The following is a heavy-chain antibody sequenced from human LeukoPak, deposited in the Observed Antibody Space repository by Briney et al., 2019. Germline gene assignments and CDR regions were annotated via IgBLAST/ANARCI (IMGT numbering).Heavy chain of an antibody. CDR1: GGSISSSSYY. CDR3: ARRPPGDPLSYYFDY. V-gene: IGHV4-39*07. CDR2: IYYSGST. Sequence: SETLSLTCTVSGGSISSSSYYWGWIRQPPGKGLEWIGSIYYSGSTYYNPSLKSRVTISGDTSKNQFSLRITSVTAADTAVYYCARRPPGDPLSYYFDYWGQGTLVTVSS. D-gene: IGHD3-16*02. J-gene: IGHJ4*02.